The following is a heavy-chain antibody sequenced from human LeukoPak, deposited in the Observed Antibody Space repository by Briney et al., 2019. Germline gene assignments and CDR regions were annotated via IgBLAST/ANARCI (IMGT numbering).Heavy chain of an antibody. V-gene: IGHV4-59*01. CDR3: ARGRMDPNWFDP. CDR2: IYYSGST. CDR1: GGSISSYY. Sequence: SETLSLTCTVSGGSISSYYWSWIRQPPGKGLEWIGYIYYSGSTNYNPSLKSRVTISVDTSKNQFSLKLSSVTAADTAVYYCARGRMDPNWFDPWGQGTLVTVSS. D-gene: IGHD2-2*03. J-gene: IGHJ5*02.